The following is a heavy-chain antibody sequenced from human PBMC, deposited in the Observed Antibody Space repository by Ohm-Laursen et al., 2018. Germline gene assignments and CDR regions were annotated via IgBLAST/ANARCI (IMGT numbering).Heavy chain of an antibody. D-gene: IGHD6-19*01. V-gene: IGHV4-34*01. Sequence: SDTLSLTCAVYGGSFSGYYWSWIRQPPGKGLEWTGEINHSGSTNYNPSLKSRVTISVDTSKNQFSLKLSSVTAADTAVYYCARVKQWLIYAFDIWGQGTMVTVSS. CDR2: INHSGST. J-gene: IGHJ3*02. CDR3: ARVKQWLIYAFDI. CDR1: GGSFSGYY.